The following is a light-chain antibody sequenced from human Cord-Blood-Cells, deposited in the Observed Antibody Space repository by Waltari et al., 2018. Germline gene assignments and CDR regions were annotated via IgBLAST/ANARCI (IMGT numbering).Light chain of an antibody. CDR1: QSISSY. J-gene: IGKJ1*01. Sequence: VTITCRASQSISSYLNWYQQKPGKAPKLLIYAASSLQSGVPSRFSGSGSGTDFTLTISSLQPEDFATYYCQQSYSAPRTFGQGTKVEIK. CDR2: AAS. CDR3: QQSYSAPRT. V-gene: IGKV1-39*01.